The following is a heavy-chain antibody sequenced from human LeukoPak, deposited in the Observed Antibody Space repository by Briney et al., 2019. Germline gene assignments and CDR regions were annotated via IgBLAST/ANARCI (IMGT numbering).Heavy chain of an antibody. Sequence: GGSLRVYCLASGFTLSTCVMEWVRQAPGKGLEWVAVISYDGNNKYYADSVKGRFTISRDNSKSTLYVQMNSLRAEDTAVYYCARAVTAAGGNFDYWGQGTLVTVSS. V-gene: IGHV3-30*03. CDR2: ISYDGNNK. CDR1: GFTLSTCV. CDR3: ARAVTAAGGNFDY. D-gene: IGHD6-13*01. J-gene: IGHJ4*02.